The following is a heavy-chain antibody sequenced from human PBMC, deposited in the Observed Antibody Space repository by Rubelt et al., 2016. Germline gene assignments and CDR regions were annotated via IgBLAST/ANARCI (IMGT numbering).Heavy chain of an antibody. D-gene: IGHD1-14*01. J-gene: IGHJ4*02. CDR1: GGSISSGGYS. CDR2: IYYSGST. Sequence: QVQLQESGPGLVKPSQTLSLTCAVSGGSISSGGYSWSWIRQPPGKGLEWIGYIYYSGSTYYNSSLKSRVTISLDTSKNQSSRKLSSVTAADTAGYYCAASTARLTTDFDYWGQGTLVTVSS. CDR3: AASTARLTTDFDY. V-gene: IGHV4-30-4*07.